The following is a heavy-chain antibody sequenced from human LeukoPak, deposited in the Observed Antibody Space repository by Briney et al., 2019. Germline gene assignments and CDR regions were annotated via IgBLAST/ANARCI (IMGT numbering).Heavy chain of an antibody. D-gene: IGHD3-16*01. V-gene: IGHV1-69*01. CDR3: TREHGGGYYFDY. Sequence: GASVKVSCKASGGTFSSYAISWVRQAPGQGLEWMGGIIPIFGTANYAQKFQGRVTITADESTSTAYMELSSLRSEDTAVYYCTREHGGGYYFDYWGQGTLVTVSS. J-gene: IGHJ4*02. CDR1: GGTFSSYA. CDR2: IIPIFGTA.